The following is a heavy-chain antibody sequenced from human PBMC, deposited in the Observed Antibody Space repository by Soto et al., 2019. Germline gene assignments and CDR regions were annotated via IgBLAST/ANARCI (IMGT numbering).Heavy chain of an antibody. CDR2: ISWDSGII. CDR1: GFTFDDDA. CDR3: AKGGATITTWFDC. D-gene: IGHD4-4*01. J-gene: IGHJ5*01. Sequence: GGSLRLSCAASGFTFDDDAMHWVRQAPGKGLEWVSGISWDSGIIAYADSVKGRFTISRDNAKNSLYLQINSLRAEDTALYYCAKGGATITTWFDCWGQGAMVTVYS. V-gene: IGHV3-9*01.